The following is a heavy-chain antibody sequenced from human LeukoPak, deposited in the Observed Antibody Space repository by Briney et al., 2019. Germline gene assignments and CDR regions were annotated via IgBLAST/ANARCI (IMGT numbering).Heavy chain of an antibody. CDR1: GYSISSGYY. Sequence: PSETLSLTCTVSGYSISSGYYWGWIRQPPGKGLEWIGSIYHSGSTYYNPSLRSRVTISVDTSKNQFSLKLSSVTAADTAVYYCARSGTIFGVVISGPHDAFDIWGQGTMVTVSS. CDR2: IYHSGST. D-gene: IGHD3-3*01. J-gene: IGHJ3*02. V-gene: IGHV4-38-2*02. CDR3: ARSGTIFGVVISGPHDAFDI.